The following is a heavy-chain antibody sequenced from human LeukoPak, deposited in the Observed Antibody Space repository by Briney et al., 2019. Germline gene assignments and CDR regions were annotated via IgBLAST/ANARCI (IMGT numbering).Heavy chain of an antibody. CDR3: AKELDTMFFDY. J-gene: IGHJ4*02. Sequence: GGSLRLSCATSGFNFDRYTIHWVRQAPGKGLEWVSLAGWAGGTTFYSDSVRGRFTISRDSGRKSVYLQMNSLTTDDTAFYFCAKELDTMFFDYWGQGAQVTVSS. V-gene: IGHV3-43*01. D-gene: IGHD3-10*02. CDR2: AGWAGGTT. CDR1: GFNFDRYT.